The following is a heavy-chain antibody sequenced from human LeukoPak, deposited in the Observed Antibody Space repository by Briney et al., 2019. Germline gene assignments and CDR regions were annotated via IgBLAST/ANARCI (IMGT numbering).Heavy chain of an antibody. CDR2: ISWNSATI. D-gene: IGHD5-12*01. CDR1: GFTFNTYA. J-gene: IGHJ4*02. V-gene: IGHV3-9*01. CDR3: ASDGREFRTDDPWLAH. Sequence: GGSLRLSCAASGFTFNTYAMNWVRQGPGKGLEWVSGISWNSATITYADSVQGRFTISRDNAKNSLYLQINSLRAEDTALYYCASDGREFRTDDPWLAHWGQGTLVSVSS.